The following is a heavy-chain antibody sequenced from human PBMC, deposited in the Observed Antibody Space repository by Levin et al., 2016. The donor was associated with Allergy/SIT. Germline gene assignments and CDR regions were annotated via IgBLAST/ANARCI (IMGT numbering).Heavy chain of an antibody. D-gene: IGHD2-15*01. CDR2: IIPIFGTA. J-gene: IGHJ6*02. CDR3: ARARYCSGGSCYASYYYYGMDV. Sequence: WVRQAPGQGLEWMGGIIPIFGTANYAQKFQGRVTITADESTSTAYMELSSLRSEDTAVYYCARARYCSGGSCYASYYYYGMDVWGQGTTVTVSS. V-gene: IGHV1-69*01.